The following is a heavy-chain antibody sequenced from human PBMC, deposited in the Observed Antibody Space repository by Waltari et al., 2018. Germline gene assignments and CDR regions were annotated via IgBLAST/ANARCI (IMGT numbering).Heavy chain of an antibody. CDR1: GFTFTSYA. D-gene: IGHD6-19*01. CDR2: ISYDGSNK. J-gene: IGHJ4*02. V-gene: IGHV3-30-3*01. CDR3: ARSAYSYSSGWAHFDY. Sequence: QVQLVESGGGVVQPGRSLRLSCAASGFTFTSYAMHWVSQAPGKGLEWVAVISYDGSNKDYADSVKGRFTSSRDNSKNTLYLQMNSLRAEDTAVYYCARSAYSYSSGWAHFDYWGQGTLVTVSS.